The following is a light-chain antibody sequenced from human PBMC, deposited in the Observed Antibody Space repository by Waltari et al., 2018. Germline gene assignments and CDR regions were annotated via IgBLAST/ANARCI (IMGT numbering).Light chain of an antibody. Sequence: QPVLTQSPSSSASLGASVKLTCTLSSGHSNYAIAWHQQQAEKGPRYLMHLNTYGSPTKGDGFPDRFAGSSSGAERYLTISSLQSEDEADYYCQTWDSGTVIFVGGTHLAVL. V-gene: IGLV4-69*01. J-gene: IGLJ2*01. CDR2: LNTYGSP. CDR3: QTWDSGTVI. CDR1: SGHSNYA.